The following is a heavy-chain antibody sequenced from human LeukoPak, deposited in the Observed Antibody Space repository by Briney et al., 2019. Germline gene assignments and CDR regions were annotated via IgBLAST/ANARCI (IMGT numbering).Heavy chain of an antibody. CDR1: GFTFSSYS. Sequence: GGSLRLSCAASGFTFSSYSMNWVRQAPGKGLEWVSSISSSSSYIYYADSVKGRFTISRDNAKNTLYLQMNSLRAEDTAVYYCAKGSIGYYFDYWGQGTLVTVSS. CDR2: ISSSSSYI. CDR3: AKGSIGYYFDY. V-gene: IGHV3-21*04. J-gene: IGHJ4*02.